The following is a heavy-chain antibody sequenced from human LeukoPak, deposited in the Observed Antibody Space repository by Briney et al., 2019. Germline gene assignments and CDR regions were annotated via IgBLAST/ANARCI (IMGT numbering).Heavy chain of an antibody. J-gene: IGHJ3*02. V-gene: IGHV4-61*05. CDR2: IYHSGST. CDR1: GGSISSSSYY. CDR3: ARHGEVGAFDAFDI. D-gene: IGHD1-26*01. Sequence: SETLSLTCTVSGGSISSSSYYWSWIRQPPGKGLEWIGYIYHSGSTNYNPSLKSRVTISVDTSKNQFSLKLSSVTAADTAVYYCARHGEVGAFDAFDIWGQGTMVTVSS.